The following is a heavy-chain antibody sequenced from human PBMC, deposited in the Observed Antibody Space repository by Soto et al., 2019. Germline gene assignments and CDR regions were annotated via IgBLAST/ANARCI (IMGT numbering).Heavy chain of an antibody. CDR3: AKAGGVIDDTTVYRKIDY. CDR1: EFTFSSYA. V-gene: IGHV3-23*01. CDR2: IDKSAESA. J-gene: IGHJ4*02. D-gene: IGHD2-8*02. Sequence: EVQLLDSGGGLVQPGGSLRLSCAASEFTFSSYAMSWVRQAPGKGLEWVSGIDKSAESAFYADSVKGRFTISRDNSKNTLYLQMNSLRVEDTAVYYCAKAGGVIDDTTVYRKIDYWGQGTLVTVSS.